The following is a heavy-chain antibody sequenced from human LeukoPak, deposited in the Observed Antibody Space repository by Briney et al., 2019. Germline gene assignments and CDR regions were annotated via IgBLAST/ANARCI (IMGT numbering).Heavy chain of an antibody. D-gene: IGHD3-22*01. V-gene: IGHV4-59*08. CDR3: ARDSSGYYTSLDY. CDR1: GGSISSYY. Sequence: PSETLSLTCTVSGGSISSYYWSWIRQPPGKGLEWIGYIYYSGSTNYNPSLESRVTISVDTSKNQFSLKLSSVTAADTAVYYCARDSSGYYTSLDYWGQGTLVTVSS. CDR2: IYYSGST. J-gene: IGHJ4*02.